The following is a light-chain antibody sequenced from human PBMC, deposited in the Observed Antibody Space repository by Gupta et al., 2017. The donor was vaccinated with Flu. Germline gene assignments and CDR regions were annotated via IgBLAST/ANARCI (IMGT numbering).Light chain of an antibody. Sequence: QSALTQPPSVSGSPGQSVTISCTGTSSDVGTYNRVSWYQQPPGTAPKLMIYEVSNRPSGVPDRFSGSKSGNTASLTXSXLQGEDXADYYCTSYTSSSTYVFGTGTKVIV. CDR3: TSYTSSSTYV. V-gene: IGLV2-18*02. J-gene: IGLJ1*01. CDR1: SSDVGTYNR. CDR2: EVS.